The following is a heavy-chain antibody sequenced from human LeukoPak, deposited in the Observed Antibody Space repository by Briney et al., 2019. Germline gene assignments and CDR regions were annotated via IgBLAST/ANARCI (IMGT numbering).Heavy chain of an antibody. V-gene: IGHV4-34*01. J-gene: IGHJ4*02. Sequence: SKTLSLTCAVYGGSFSGYYWSWIRQPPGKGLEWIGEINHSGSTNYNPSLKSRATISVDTSKNQFSLKLSSVTAADTAVYYCARVVPYYYDSSGYNDYWGQGTLVTVSS. CDR3: ARVVPYYYDSSGYNDY. CDR1: GGSFSGYY. CDR2: INHSGST. D-gene: IGHD3-22*01.